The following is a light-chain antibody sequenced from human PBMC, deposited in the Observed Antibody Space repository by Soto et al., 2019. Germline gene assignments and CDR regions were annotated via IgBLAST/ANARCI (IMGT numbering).Light chain of an antibody. CDR3: HQYDYWPFT. V-gene: IGKV3D-15*01. CDR2: ATS. Sequence: EIVLTQSPATLSVSPGDTVSLSCRASQSVSNKLAWFQQKPGQAPRLLMSATSTRATGIPARFSGSGSGTEFTLTVSSLQSEDFALYFCHQYDYWPFTFGGGTKVDMK. J-gene: IGKJ4*01. CDR1: QSVSNK.